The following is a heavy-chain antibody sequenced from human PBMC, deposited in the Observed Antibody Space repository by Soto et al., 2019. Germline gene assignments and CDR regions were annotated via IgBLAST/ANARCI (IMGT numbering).Heavy chain of an antibody. V-gene: IGHV3-48*02. CDR1: GSTFSSYS. D-gene: IGHD3-22*01. Sequence: PGGSLRLSCVDSGSTFSSYSMNWVRQAAGKGLEWVSYISSRGDIIYYADSVKGRFTISRDNAKNSLFLQMSSLRDEDTAVYYWARTYNDPTLSGGQGTLVTAPS. J-gene: IGHJ4*02. CDR2: ISSRGDII. CDR3: ARTYNDPTLS.